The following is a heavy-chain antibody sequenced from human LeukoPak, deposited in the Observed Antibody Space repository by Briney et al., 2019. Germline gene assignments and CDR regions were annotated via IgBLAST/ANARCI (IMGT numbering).Heavy chain of an antibody. J-gene: IGHJ4*02. CDR3: ARVGIAAAGPDY. D-gene: IGHD6-13*01. CDR2: INPSGGST. V-gene: IGHV1-46*01. Sequence: ASVKVSCKASGYTFTGYYMHWVRQAPGQGLEWMGIINPSGGSTSYAQKFQGRVTMTRDTSTSTVYMELSSLRSEDTAVYYCARVGIAAAGPDYWGQGTLVTVSS. CDR1: GYTFTGYY.